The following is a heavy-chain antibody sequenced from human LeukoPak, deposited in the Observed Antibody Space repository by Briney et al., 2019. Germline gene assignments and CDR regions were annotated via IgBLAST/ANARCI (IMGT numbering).Heavy chain of an antibody. Sequence: NPSETLSLTCTVSGGSIRSYDWSWIRQPPGKGLEWIGYISYTGSTNYNPSLKSRVTMSGDTPKNQFSLKLISVTAADTAVYYCVRVGGSPLGALDIWGQGTRVTVSS. CDR1: GGSIRSYD. J-gene: IGHJ3*02. CDR2: ISYTGST. D-gene: IGHD1-14*01. CDR3: VRVGGSPLGALDI. V-gene: IGHV4-59*01.